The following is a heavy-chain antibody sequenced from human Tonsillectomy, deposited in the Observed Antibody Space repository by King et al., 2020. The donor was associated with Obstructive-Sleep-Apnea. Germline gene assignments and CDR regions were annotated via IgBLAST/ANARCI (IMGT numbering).Heavy chain of an antibody. Sequence: QLVQSGAEVKKPGESLKISCKGSGYSFTSYWIGWVRQMPGKGLEWMGIIYPGDSDTRYSPSFQGQVTISADKSISTAYLQWSSLKASDTAMYYCATLRRQQLVPRGADFQHWGQGTLVTVSS. J-gene: IGHJ1*01. V-gene: IGHV5-51*01. CDR3: ATLRRQQLVPRGADFQH. CDR1: GYSFTSYW. D-gene: IGHD6-13*01. CDR2: IYPGDSDT.